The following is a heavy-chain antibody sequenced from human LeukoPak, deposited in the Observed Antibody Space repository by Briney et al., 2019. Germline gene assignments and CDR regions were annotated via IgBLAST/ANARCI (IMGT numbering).Heavy chain of an antibody. CDR3: ITPLPYSAQ. V-gene: IGHV3-15*01. CDR2: IKPKTDGETT. J-gene: IGHJ4*02. D-gene: IGHD2-21*01. Sequence: GGSLRLSCAASGFTFSTYAMSWVRQAPGKGLEWVGRIKPKTDGETTEYAAPVKDRFSISRDDSKSMMYLQMNSLKTEDTAVYYCITPLPYSAQGGQGTLVTVSS. CDR1: GFTFSTYA.